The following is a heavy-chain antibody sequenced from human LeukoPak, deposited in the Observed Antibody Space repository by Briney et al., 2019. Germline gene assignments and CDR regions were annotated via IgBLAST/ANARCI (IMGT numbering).Heavy chain of an antibody. Sequence: GSLRLSCAASGFTFTTYNMSWIRQPPGKGLEWIGSIYYSGNTYYNPSLKSRVTISVDTSKNQFSLRLSSVTAADTAVYYCARRVDYGGLYYFDYWGQGTLVTVSS. CDR3: ARRVDYGGLYYFDY. D-gene: IGHD4-23*01. V-gene: IGHV4-39*01. CDR2: IYYSGNT. J-gene: IGHJ4*02. CDR1: GFTFTTYN.